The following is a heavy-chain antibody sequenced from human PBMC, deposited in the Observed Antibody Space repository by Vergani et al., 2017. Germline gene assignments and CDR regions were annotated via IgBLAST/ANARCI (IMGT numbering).Heavy chain of an antibody. CDR3: ARQHSLQLLASFDY. D-gene: IGHD5-18*01. J-gene: IGHJ4*02. CDR2: IYYSGST. CDR1: GGSISSYY. Sequence: QVQLQESGPGLVKPSETLSLTCTVSGGSISSYYWSWIRPPPGKGLEWIGYIYYSGSTNDNPSLKSRVTISVDTSKNQFSLKLSSVTAADTAVYYCARQHSLQLLASFDYWGQGTLVTVSS. V-gene: IGHV4-59*01.